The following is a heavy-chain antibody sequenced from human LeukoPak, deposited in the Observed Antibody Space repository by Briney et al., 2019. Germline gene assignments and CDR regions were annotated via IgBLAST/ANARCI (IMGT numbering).Heavy chain of an antibody. CDR2: INLRDGIT. J-gene: IGHJ4*02. Sequence: ASATVSFKASGYNFVSYNMHWVRQAPGQGLEWMGIINLRDGITSYAQKFEGRVTVTGDTSTSTFYMELSSLRFEDTAVYYCARVLGGSSAAEFDYWGQGTLVTVSS. V-gene: IGHV1-46*01. CDR1: GYNFVSYN. CDR3: ARVLGGSSAAEFDY. D-gene: IGHD6-13*01.